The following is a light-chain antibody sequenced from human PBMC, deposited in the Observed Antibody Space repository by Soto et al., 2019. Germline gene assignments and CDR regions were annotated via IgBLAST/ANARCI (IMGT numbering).Light chain of an antibody. CDR1: SSDVGGYNY. V-gene: IGLV2-8*01. Sequence: QSALTQPPSASGSPGQSVTISCTGTSSDVGGYNYVSWYQQHPGKAPKLMIYEVTKRPSGVPDRFSGSKSGNTASLTVSGLQAEDEADYYCSSYAGSNNPYVFGIATKLTVL. J-gene: IGLJ1*01. CDR3: SSYAGSNNPYV. CDR2: EVT.